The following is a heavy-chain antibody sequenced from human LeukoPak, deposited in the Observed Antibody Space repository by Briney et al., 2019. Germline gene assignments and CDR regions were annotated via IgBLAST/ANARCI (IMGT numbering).Heavy chain of an antibody. J-gene: IGHJ4*02. CDR3: AAVSVDYGDSSFDF. CDR1: GFTFSNAW. D-gene: IGHD4-17*01. V-gene: IGHV3-15*01. CDR2: IKSKTDGGTT. Sequence: SGGSLRLSCTASGFTFSNAWMSWVRQPPGKGLEWVGRIKSKTDGGTTDYAEPVKGRFTISRDDSKNTLCLQMNFLKTEDTALYYCAAVSVDYGDSSFDFWGQGTLVTVSS.